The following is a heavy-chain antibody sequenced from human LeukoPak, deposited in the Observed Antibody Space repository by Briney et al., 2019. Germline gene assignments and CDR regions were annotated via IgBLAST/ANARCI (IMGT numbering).Heavy chain of an antibody. D-gene: IGHD5-18*01. CDR1: GFTFNTFN. CDR2: ISSSSGTI. CDR3: ARAIRGYSYVLDY. J-gene: IGHJ4*02. V-gene: IGHV3-48*01. Sequence: GGSLRLSCTGSGFTFNTFNMHWVRQAPGKGLQWLSYISSSSGTIYYADSVKGRFTISRDNAKNSLYLQMNSLRAEDTAVYYCARAIRGYSYVLDYWGQGTLVTVSS.